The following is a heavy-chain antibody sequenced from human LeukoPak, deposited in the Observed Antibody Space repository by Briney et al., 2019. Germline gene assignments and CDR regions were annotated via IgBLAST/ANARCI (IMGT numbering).Heavy chain of an antibody. V-gene: IGHV3-21*01. CDR1: GFTFSDYT. J-gene: IGHJ4*02. Sequence: GGSLRLSCAASGFTFSDYTMNWVRQAPGKGLEWVSSIGSVTTYIYYADSVKGRFTISRDNAKNSLYLQMSSLRAEDTAVYYCARAIAVAGPYYFDYWGQGTLVTVSS. CDR3: ARAIAVAGPYYFDY. D-gene: IGHD6-19*01. CDR2: IGSVTTYI.